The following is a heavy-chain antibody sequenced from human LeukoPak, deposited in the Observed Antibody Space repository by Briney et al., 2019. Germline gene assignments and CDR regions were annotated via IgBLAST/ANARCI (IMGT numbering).Heavy chain of an antibody. CDR2: IYYSGTS. CDR1: GGSISSSSSY. Sequence: SETLSLTCTVSGGSISSSSSYWGWIRQAPEKGLKWIGTIYYSGTSYYNPSLKSRVTISVDTSKNQFSLKLSSVTAADTAVYYCAREYSNSPTGFDYWGQGTLVTVSS. CDR3: AREYSNSPTGFDY. V-gene: IGHV4-39*07. J-gene: IGHJ4*02. D-gene: IGHD6-6*01.